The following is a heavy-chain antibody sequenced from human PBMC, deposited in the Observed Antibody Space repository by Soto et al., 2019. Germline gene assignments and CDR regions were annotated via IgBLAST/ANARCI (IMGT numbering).Heavy chain of an antibody. J-gene: IGHJ4*02. CDR3: ATHPGGGGY. D-gene: IGHD3-10*01. V-gene: IGHV3-53*01. Sequence: EVQLVESGGGLIQPGGSLRLSCAVSGFTVSNNYMSWVRQAPGKGLEGVSVIYSGGYTAYGDSVKGRFTISRDNSKNTISPKEDSLRPDAPGVYSCATHPGGGGYWGQGTLVTVSS. CDR2: IYSGGYT. CDR1: GFTVSNNY.